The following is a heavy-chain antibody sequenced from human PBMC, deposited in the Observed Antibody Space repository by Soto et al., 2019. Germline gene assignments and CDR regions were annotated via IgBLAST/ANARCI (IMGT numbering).Heavy chain of an antibody. V-gene: IGHV3-30*18. D-gene: IGHD3-10*01. CDR1: GFTFSSYG. CDR2: ISYDGSNK. Sequence: QVQLVESGGGVVQPGRSLRLSCAASGFTFSSYGMHWVRQAPGKGLEWVAVISYDGSNKYYADSVKGRFTISRDNSKNTLYLQMNSLRAEDTAVYYCAKGEKRRGGGQGPFDYWGQGTLVTVSS. J-gene: IGHJ4*02. CDR3: AKGEKRRGGGQGPFDY.